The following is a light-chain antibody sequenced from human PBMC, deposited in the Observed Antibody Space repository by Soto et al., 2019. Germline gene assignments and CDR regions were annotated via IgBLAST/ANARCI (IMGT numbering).Light chain of an antibody. CDR2: EVS. J-gene: IGLJ2*01. Sequence: QSALTQPASVSGSPGQSITISCTGTSSDVGGYNYVSWYQQHPGKAPKLMIYEVSNRPSGVSNRFSGSKSGNTASLTISGLQAEDEADYYGSSYTSSSTSRVFGGGTKVTVL. CDR3: SSYTSSSTSRV. CDR1: SSDVGGYNY. V-gene: IGLV2-14*01.